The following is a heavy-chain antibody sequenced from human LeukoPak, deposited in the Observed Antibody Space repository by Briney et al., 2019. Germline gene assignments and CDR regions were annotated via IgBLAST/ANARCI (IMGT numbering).Heavy chain of an antibody. CDR2: ISYDGINK. V-gene: IGHV3-30*03. CDR1: GFTFSTYG. J-gene: IGHJ4*02. Sequence: GGSLRLSCAGSGFTFSTYGMHWVRQAPGKGLGWVAVISYDGINKYYADSVKGRFTISRDNSKNTLYLQMNSLRAEDTAVYYCASGGGYCSSTSCYVSDYWGQGTLVTVSS. CDR3: ASGGGYCSSTSCYVSDY. D-gene: IGHD2-2*01.